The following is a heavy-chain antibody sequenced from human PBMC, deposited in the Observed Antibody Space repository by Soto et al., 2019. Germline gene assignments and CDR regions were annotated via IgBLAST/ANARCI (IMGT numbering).Heavy chain of an antibody. CDR1: GYTFTHYG. J-gene: IGHJ2*01. D-gene: IGHD6-25*01. CDR2: INHDNGGK. CDR3: VKDLDDGARCGYFPL. V-gene: IGHV1-18*01. Sequence: QVQLVQSGAEVKKPWASVKVSCRASGYTFTHYGITWVRQAPGQGLEWLCWINHDNGGKHTVQRLNDRLTLSTDTSSTRGYMERMSLRYDDTAVYYWVKDLDDGARCGYFPLWRCGNLVTVSS.